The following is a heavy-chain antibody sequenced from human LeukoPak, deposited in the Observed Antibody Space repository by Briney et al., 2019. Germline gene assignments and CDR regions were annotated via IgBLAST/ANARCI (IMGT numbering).Heavy chain of an antibody. J-gene: IGHJ4*02. D-gene: IGHD4-23*01. Sequence: GGFLRLSCAASGYTFSDHYIDWVRQAPGKGLEWVGHTRNKANNYATEYAASVKGRFTISRDDSRNSLYLQMNSLKTEDTAVYYCTRWRSGTSDWGQGTLVTVSS. CDR2: TRNKANNYAT. CDR3: TRWRSGTSD. CDR1: GYTFSDHY. V-gene: IGHV3-72*01.